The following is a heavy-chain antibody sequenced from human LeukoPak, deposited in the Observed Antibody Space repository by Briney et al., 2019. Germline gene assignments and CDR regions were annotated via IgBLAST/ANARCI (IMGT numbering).Heavy chain of an antibody. V-gene: IGHV5-51*01. CDR2: IYPSDSDT. CDR1: GYSFNNYW. Sequence: GESLKISCKASGYSFNNYWIGWVRQMPGKGLEWMAIIYPSDSDTSYSPSFQGRVTISVDKSISTAFLQWSSLKASDTAMYYCVVCRQPGFRYFDLWGRGTLVTVSS. CDR3: VVCRQPGFRYFDL. J-gene: IGHJ2*01. D-gene: IGHD2-2*01.